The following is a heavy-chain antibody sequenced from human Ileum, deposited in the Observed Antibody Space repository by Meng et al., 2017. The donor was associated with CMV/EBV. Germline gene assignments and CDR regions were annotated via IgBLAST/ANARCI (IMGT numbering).Heavy chain of an antibody. CDR2: ITWNGGST. D-gene: IGHD5-12*01. CDR1: GFTFDDYG. CDR3: ARDIVDNEDGV. Sequence: GGSLRLSCAASGFTFDDYGMAWVRQAPGKGLEYVSAITWNGGSTDYADSVKGRFTISRDNAKNSLYLQMNSLRAEDTALYYCARDIVDNEDGVWGQGTTVTVSS. V-gene: IGHV3-20*04. J-gene: IGHJ6*02.